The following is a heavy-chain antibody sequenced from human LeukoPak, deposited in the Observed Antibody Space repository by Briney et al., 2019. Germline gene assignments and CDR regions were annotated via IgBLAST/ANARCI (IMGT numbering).Heavy chain of an antibody. V-gene: IGHV4-30-4*01. CDR2: IYYSGST. Sequence: PSETLSLTCTVSGGSISSGDYYWSWIRQPPGKGLEWIGYIYYSGSTYYNPSLKSRVTISVDTSKNQFSLKLSSATAADTAVYYCARGPDSTTGEAFDIWGQGTMATVSS. CDR3: ARGPDSTTGEAFDI. J-gene: IGHJ3*02. D-gene: IGHD3-16*01. CDR1: GGSISSGDYY.